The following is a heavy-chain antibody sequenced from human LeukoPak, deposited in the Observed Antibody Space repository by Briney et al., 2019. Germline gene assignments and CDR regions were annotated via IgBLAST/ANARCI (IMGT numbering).Heavy chain of an antibody. CDR3: ARHRGYYYDSSGYDY. V-gene: IGHV4-59*01. D-gene: IGHD3-22*01. CDR1: GASIRSYF. Sequence: SETLSLTCTVSGASIRSYFWSWIRQPPGKGLEWIGYIYYSGTTNHNPSLKSRVTISVDTSKNQFSLKLSSVTAADTAVYYCARHRGYYYDSSGYDYWGQGTLVTVSS. J-gene: IGHJ4*02. CDR2: IYYSGTT.